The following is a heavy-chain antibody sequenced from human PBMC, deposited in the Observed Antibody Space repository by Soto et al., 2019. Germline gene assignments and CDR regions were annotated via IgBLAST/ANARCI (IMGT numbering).Heavy chain of an antibody. CDR2: TKNKAQSYTT. CDR1: GFTFSDHY. Sequence: EVQLVESGGGLVQPGGSLRLSCAASGFTFSDHYMDWVRQAPGKGLEWVGRTKNKAQSYTTEYAASVKGRFTISRADSKNSLYLQMNSLKTEDTAVYYCGSRIAAVGYWGQGTLVTVAS. CDR3: GSRIAAVGY. J-gene: IGHJ4*02. D-gene: IGHD6-13*01. V-gene: IGHV3-72*01.